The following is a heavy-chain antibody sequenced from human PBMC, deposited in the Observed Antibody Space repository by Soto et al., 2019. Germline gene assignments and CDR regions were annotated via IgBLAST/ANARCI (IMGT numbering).Heavy chain of an antibody. J-gene: IGHJ4*02. CDR3: ARAHTSVCFVIGY. CDR2: IYSTGST. CDR1: GDSISGYY. V-gene: IGHV4-59*01. D-gene: IGHD6-19*01. Sequence: ETLCRTCTISGDSISGYYWSWTRQSPGKGLEWIGYIYSTGSTNYNPSLRSRVTMSVDVSKNQLSLKLSSVTAADTAMFYCARAHTSVCFVIGYWGQLAFVTVSS.